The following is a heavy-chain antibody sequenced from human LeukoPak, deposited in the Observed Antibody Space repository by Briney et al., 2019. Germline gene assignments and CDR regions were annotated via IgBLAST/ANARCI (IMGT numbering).Heavy chain of an antibody. CDR2: INHSGST. Sequence: PSETLSLTCAVYGGSFSGYYWSWIRQPPGKGLEWIGEINHSGSTNYNPSLKSRVTISVDTSKNQFSLKLSSVTAADTAVYYCAKDSSGYYGPGYYYYYMDVWGKGTTVTVS. V-gene: IGHV4-34*01. D-gene: IGHD3-22*01. CDR3: AKDSSGYYGPGYYYYYMDV. J-gene: IGHJ6*03. CDR1: GGSFSGYY.